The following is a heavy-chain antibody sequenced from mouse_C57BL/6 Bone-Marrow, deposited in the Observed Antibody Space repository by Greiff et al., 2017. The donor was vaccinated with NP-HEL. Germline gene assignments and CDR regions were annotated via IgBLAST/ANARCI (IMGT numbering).Heavy chain of an antibody. J-gene: IGHJ1*03. CDR2: ISSGGSYT. V-gene: IGHV5-6*02. CDR1: GFTFSSYG. D-gene: IGHD1-1*01. CDR3: ARHYYYGSSYLYWYFDV. Sequence: DVKLVESGGDLVKPGGSLKLSCAASGFTFSSYGMSWVRQTPDKRLEWVATISSGGSYTYYPDSVKGRLTISRDHAKNTLYLQMSSLKSEDTAMYYCARHYYYGSSYLYWYFDVWGTGTTVTVSS.